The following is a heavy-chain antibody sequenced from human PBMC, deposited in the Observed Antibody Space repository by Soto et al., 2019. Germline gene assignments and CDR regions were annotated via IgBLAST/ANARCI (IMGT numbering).Heavy chain of an antibody. V-gene: IGHV1-18*04. J-gene: IGHJ3*02. CDR2: ISAYNGNT. D-gene: IGHD2-2*01. CDR3: ARAGYCSSTSCYSADAFDI. Sequence: ASVKVSCKASGYTFTSYGISWVRQAPGQGHEWMGWISAYNGNTNYAQKLQGRVTMTTDTSTSTAYMELRSLRSDDTAVYYCARAGYCSSTSCYSADAFDIWGQGTMVTVSS. CDR1: GYTFTSYG.